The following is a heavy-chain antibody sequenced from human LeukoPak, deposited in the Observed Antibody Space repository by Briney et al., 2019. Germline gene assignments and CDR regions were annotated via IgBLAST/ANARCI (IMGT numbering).Heavy chain of an antibody. J-gene: IGHJ4*02. CDR1: GFTFSSYA. CDR2: ISGSGGST. Sequence: GGSLRLSCAASGFTFSSYAMSWVRQAPGKGLEWVSAISGSGGSTYYADSVKGRFTISRDNSKNTLYLQMNSLRAEDTAVYYCARGGGVAAAGTGDYWGQGTLVTVSS. D-gene: IGHD6-13*01. V-gene: IGHV3-23*01. CDR3: ARGGGVAAAGTGDY.